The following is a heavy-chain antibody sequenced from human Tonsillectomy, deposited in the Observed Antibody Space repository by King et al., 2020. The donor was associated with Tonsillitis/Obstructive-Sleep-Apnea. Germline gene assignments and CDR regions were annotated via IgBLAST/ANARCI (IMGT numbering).Heavy chain of an antibody. CDR3: AADIPDFGGYSIDF. V-gene: IGHV3-15*01. J-gene: IGHJ4*02. Sequence: EVQLVEFGGGLVKPGGSLRLSCAAFGFTFNNAWMSWVRQTPGKGLEWIGRIKSKNDGGTTDYAAPVQGRFSISRDDSENTLYLQMYSLKTEDTAVYYCAADIPDFGGYSIDFWGQGTLVTVSS. D-gene: IGHD4-17*01. CDR1: GFTFNNAW. CDR2: IKSKNDGGTT.